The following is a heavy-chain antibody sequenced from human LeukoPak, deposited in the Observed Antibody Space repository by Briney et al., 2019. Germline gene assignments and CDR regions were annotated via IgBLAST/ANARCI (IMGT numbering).Heavy chain of an antibody. D-gene: IGHD6-19*01. V-gene: IGHV3-48*03. CDR3: ARDVGFNNGWPA. CDR2: ISVGGSDE. J-gene: IGHJ5*02. CDR1: GFSFKIYE. Sequence: GGSLRLSCVASGFSFKIYEMNWVRQAPGKGLEWISYISVGGSDEDYADSVKGRFSISRDNAKNSVFLQMNSLRVEDTAVYYCARDVGFNNGWPAWGQGTLVTVSS.